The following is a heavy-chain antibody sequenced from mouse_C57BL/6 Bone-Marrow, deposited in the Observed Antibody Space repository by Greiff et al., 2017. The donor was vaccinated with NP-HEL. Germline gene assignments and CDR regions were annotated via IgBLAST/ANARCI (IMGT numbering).Heavy chain of an antibody. CDR2: IHPNSGST. CDR1: GYTFTSYW. CDR3: ARDGTRRAWFAY. D-gene: IGHD2-1*01. Sequence: QVQLQQPGAELVKPGASVKLSCKASGYTFTSYWMHWVKQRPGQGLEWIGMIHPNSGSTNYNEKFKSKATLTVDKSSSTAYMQLSSLTSEDSAVYYCARDGTRRAWFAYWGQGTLVTVSA. J-gene: IGHJ3*01. V-gene: IGHV1-64*01.